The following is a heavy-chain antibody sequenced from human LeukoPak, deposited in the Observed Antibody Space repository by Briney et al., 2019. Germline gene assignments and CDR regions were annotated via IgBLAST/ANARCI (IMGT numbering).Heavy chain of an antibody. CDR2: INAGNSDT. V-gene: IGHV1-3*01. Sequence: ASVKVSCKASGYSFTNYALQWVRQAPGQRLEWMGWINAGNSDTKYSQKFRGRVTITRDTSASTAYMELSSLRSEDTAVYYCARGRGSYSFDYWGQGTLVTVSS. CDR3: ARGRGSYSFDY. J-gene: IGHJ4*02. CDR1: GYSFTNYA. D-gene: IGHD1-26*01.